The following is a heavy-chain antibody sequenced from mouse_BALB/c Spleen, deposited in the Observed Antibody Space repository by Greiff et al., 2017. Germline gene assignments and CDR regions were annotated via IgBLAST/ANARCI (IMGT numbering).Heavy chain of an antibody. V-gene: IGHV5-15*02. Sequence: EVHLVESGGGLVQPGGSRKLSCAASGFTFSDYGMAWVRQAPGKGPEWVAFISNLAYSIYYADTVTGRFTISRENAKNTLYLEMSSLRSEDTAMYYCARRNYGSSHYFDYWGQGTTLTVSS. D-gene: IGHD1-1*01. J-gene: IGHJ2*01. CDR3: ARRNYGSSHYFDY. CDR2: ISNLAYSI. CDR1: GFTFSDYG.